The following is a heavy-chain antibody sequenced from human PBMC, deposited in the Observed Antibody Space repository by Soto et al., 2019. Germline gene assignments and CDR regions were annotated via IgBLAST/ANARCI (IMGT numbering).Heavy chain of an antibody. J-gene: IGHJ5*02. Sequence: SLTCSVSGGSISKFYWSWIRKTAGKGLEWMGRVYATGTTDYNPSLRSRVAMSVDISRKTFSLRLTSVTAADTGMYYCVRDGSKTLRDWFDPWGQGKLVTSPQ. CDR3: VRDGSKTLRDWFDP. V-gene: IGHV4-4*07. CDR2: VYATGTT. CDR1: GGSISKFY. D-gene: IGHD3-10*01.